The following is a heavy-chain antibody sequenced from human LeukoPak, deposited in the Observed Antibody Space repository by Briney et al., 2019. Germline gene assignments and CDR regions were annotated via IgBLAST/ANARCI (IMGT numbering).Heavy chain of an antibody. CDR1: GFTFSSYA. D-gene: IGHD3-22*01. CDR3: AKVSYYYDSSGYYPIFDY. CDR2: ISYDGSNK. Sequence: GGSLRLSCAASGFTFSSYAMHWVRQAPGKGLEWVAVISYDGSNKYYADSVKGRFTISRDNSKNTLYLQMNSLRAEDTALYYCAKVSYYYDSSGYYPIFDYWGQGTLVTVSS. V-gene: IGHV3-30*04. J-gene: IGHJ4*02.